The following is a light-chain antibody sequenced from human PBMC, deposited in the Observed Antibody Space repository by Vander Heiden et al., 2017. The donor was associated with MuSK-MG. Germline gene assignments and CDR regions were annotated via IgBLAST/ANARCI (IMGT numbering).Light chain of an antibody. CDR2: EDV. J-gene: IGLJ3*02. CDR1: NLAHKF. Sequence: YELTQPPSVSVSQGRTATITCIGDNLAHKFTYWYQQRPGQSPVLVMYEDVKRPSGIPARFSASNSGNTATLTISGTQALDEADYYCQAWDSGTVVFGGGTKLTVL. CDR3: QAWDSGTVV. V-gene: IGLV3-1*01.